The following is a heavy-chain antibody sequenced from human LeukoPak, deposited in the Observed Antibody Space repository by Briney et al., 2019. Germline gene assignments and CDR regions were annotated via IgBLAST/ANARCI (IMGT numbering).Heavy chain of an antibody. Sequence: PGGSLRLSCAASEFTFTTYTMHWVRQAPGKGLEWVALISYAGGNKYYADSVKGRFTISRDNSKSTLLLQMNSLRPEDTAVYYCARGGFGRVISDYHYFYGMDVWGQGTTVTVSS. CDR3: ARGGFGRVISDYHYFYGMDV. CDR2: ISYAGGNK. D-gene: IGHD3-10*01. J-gene: IGHJ6*02. CDR1: EFTFTTYT. V-gene: IGHV3-30*04.